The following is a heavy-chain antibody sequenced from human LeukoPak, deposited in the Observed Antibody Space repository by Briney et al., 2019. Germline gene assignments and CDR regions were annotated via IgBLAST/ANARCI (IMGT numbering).Heavy chain of an antibody. D-gene: IGHD6-19*01. Sequence: GGSLRLSCAASGFTFSTSGMNWVRQAPGKGLEWVSYISSSSNTIYYADSVKGRFTISRDNAKNSLYLQMNSLRAEDTVVYCCARVGYSSCDYWGQGTLVTVSS. J-gene: IGHJ4*02. CDR3: ARVGYSSCDY. CDR1: GFTFSTSG. V-gene: IGHV3-48*01. CDR2: ISSSSNTI.